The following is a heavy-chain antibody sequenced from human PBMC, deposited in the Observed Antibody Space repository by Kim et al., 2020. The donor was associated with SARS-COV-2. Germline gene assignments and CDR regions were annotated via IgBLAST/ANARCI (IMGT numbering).Heavy chain of an antibody. CDR1: GLTFSSYA. D-gene: IGHD3-10*01. Sequence: GGSLRFSCAASGLTFSSYAMIWVRQAPGKGLEWVSVIYSGGSSTYYADSVKGRFTISRDNSKHTLYLQMNSLRAEDTAVYYCAKRMGSGSYHKNYYYYGMDVWGQGTTVTVSS. J-gene: IGHJ6*02. V-gene: IGHV3-23*03. CDR3: AKRMGSGSYHKNYYYYGMDV. CDR2: IYSGGSST.